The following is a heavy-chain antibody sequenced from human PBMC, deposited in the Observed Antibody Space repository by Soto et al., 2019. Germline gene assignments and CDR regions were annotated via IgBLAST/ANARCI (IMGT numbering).Heavy chain of an antibody. Sequence: PSVKVSCKASGGTFSSYAISWVRQARGQGLEWMGGIIPIFGTANYAQKFQGRVTITADESTSAAYMGLGSLRSEDTTVYYCARSFYYYGSGSLGRFDYWGQGTLVTVSS. J-gene: IGHJ4*02. D-gene: IGHD3-10*01. CDR2: IIPIFGTA. CDR3: ARSFYYYGSGSLGRFDY. V-gene: IGHV1-69*13. CDR1: GGTFSSYA.